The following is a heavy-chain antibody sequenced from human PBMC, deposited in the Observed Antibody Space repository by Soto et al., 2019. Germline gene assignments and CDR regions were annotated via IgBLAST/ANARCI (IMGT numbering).Heavy chain of an antibody. V-gene: IGHV3-30*18. CDR1: GFTFSSYG. CDR2: ISYDGSNN. CDR3: AKEARTPAAIGEYYHYYGMDV. D-gene: IGHD2-2*02. Sequence: GGSLRLSCAASGFTFSSYGMHWVRQAPGRGLEWVAVISYDGSNNYYADSVKGRFTISRDNSKNTLYRQMNSRRAEDTAVYYCAKEARTPAAIGEYYHYYGMDVWGQGTTVTVSS. J-gene: IGHJ6*02.